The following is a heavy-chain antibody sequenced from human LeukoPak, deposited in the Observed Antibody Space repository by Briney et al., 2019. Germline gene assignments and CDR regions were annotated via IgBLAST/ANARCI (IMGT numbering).Heavy chain of an antibody. V-gene: IGHV3-48*02. J-gene: IGHJ3*02. CDR2: ISSSISVI. CDR3: ARDQYSGHWYYALDI. CDR1: GLTFSSYS. D-gene: IGHD6-19*01. Sequence: PGGSLRLSCAASGLTFSSYSMNWVRQAPGKGLEWVSYISSSISVIYYADSVKGRFTISRDNAKNSLYLQMNSLRDEDTAVYYCARDQYSGHWYYALDIWGQGTMVTVSS.